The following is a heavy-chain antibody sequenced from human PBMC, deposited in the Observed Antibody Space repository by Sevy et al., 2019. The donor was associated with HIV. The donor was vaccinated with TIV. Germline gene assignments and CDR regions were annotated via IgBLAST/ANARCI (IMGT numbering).Heavy chain of an antibody. Sequence: SETLSLTCTVSGGSISSSSYYWGWIPQPPGKGLEWIGSIYYSGSTYYNPSLKSRVTISVDTSKNQFSLKLSSVTAADTAVYYCARGDYDFWSGYYTSFDYWGQGTLVTVSS. CDR3: ARGDYDFWSGYYTSFDY. CDR2: IYYSGST. J-gene: IGHJ4*02. D-gene: IGHD3-3*01. V-gene: IGHV4-39*01. CDR1: GGSISSSSYY.